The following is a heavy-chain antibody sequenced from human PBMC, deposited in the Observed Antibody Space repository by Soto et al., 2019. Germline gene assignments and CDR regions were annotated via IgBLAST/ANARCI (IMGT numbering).Heavy chain of an antibody. Sequence: GGSLRLSCAASGFTFSSYAMHWVRQAPGKGLEWVAVISYDGSNKYYADSVKGRFTISRDNSKNTLYLQMNSLRAEDTAVYYCARDFKSSSSWYGGDYFDYWGQGTLVTVSS. V-gene: IGHV3-30-3*01. CDR2: ISYDGSNK. CDR1: GFTFSSYA. CDR3: ARDFKSSSSWYGGDYFDY. J-gene: IGHJ4*02. D-gene: IGHD6-13*01.